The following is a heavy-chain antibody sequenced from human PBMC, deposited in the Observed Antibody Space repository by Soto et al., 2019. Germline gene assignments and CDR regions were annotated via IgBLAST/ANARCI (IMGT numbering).Heavy chain of an antibody. CDR2: VSSGGST. J-gene: IGHJ4*02. Sequence: GGSLRLSCAASGFTFTSYAMGWVRQAPGKGLEWVSVVSSGGSTYYADSVTGRFTVSRDNSKNTLSLQMNSLRAEDTAVYYCAKRSGAGGHFDYWGQGALVTVSS. V-gene: IGHV3-23*01. D-gene: IGHD2-15*01. CDR3: AKRSGAGGHFDY. CDR1: GFTFTSYA.